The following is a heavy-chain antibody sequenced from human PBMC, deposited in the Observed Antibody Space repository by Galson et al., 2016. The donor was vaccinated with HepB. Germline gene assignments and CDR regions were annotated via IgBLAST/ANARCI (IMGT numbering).Heavy chain of an antibody. J-gene: IGHJ4*02. CDR1: GYRFRDYD. CDR3: ARAGLGTKASFDS. V-gene: IGHV1-8*01. Sequence: SVKVSCKASGYRFRDYDVSWVRQAPGQGLEWMGWMNPNSGNTGYAQRLRGRIDMTSDASINTAYMELHSLRSEDTAVYYCARAGLGTKASFDSWGQGTLVAVSS. D-gene: IGHD1-7*01. CDR2: MNPNSGNT.